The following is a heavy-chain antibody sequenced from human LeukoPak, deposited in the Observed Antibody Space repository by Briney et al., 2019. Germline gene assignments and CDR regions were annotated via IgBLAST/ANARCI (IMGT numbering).Heavy chain of an antibody. V-gene: IGHV4-59*01. CDR1: GGSISSYY. J-gene: IGHJ4*02. CDR3: ARVAAAGRSPVLFDY. CDR2: IYYSGST. D-gene: IGHD6-13*01. Sequence: SETLSLTCTVSGGSISSYYWSWIRQPPGKGLEWIGYIYYSGSTNYNPSLKSRVTISVDTSKNQFSLKLSSVTAADTAVYYCARVAAAGRSPVLFDYWGQGTLVTVSS.